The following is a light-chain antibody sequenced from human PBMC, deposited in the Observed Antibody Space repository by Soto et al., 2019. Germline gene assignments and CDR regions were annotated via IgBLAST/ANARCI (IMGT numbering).Light chain of an antibody. J-gene: IGKJ4*01. CDR2: DAS. CDR1: QSIRSN. CDR3: QQYGSSPLT. Sequence: EIVMTQSPATLSVSPGERATLSCRASQSIRSNLAWYQQKPGLAPRLLIYDASTRATGIPARFSGSGSGTEFTLTISSLQSGDFAVYYCQQYGSSPLTFGGGTKVDIK. V-gene: IGKV3-15*01.